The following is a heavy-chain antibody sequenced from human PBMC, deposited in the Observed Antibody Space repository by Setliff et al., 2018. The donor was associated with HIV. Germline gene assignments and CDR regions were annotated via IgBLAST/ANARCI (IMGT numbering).Heavy chain of an antibody. D-gene: IGHD3-22*01. Sequence: ASVKVSCKASGYSFARYGLSWVRQAPGQGLEWMGWMNPSSGHTGYAHKFQGRVTMTRDTSISTAFMELSSLTSEDSAVYYCARGGGSSYLYDSRGSEYFQFWGQGALVTVSS. CDR1: GYSFARYG. CDR3: ARGGGSSYLYDSRGSEYFQF. J-gene: IGHJ1*01. V-gene: IGHV1-8*01. CDR2: MNPSSGHT.